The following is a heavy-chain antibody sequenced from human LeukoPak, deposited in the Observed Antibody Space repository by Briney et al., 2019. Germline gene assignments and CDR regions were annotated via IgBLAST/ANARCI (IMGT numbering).Heavy chain of an antibody. J-gene: IGHJ5*02. CDR1: GFTFSSYS. Sequence: PGGSLRLSCAASGFTFSSYSMNWVRQAPGKGLEWVSSISSSSSYIYYADSVKGRFTISRDNAKNSLYLQMNSLRAEDTAVYYCARDRLNGPRAARDGESWGQGTLVTVSS. CDR3: ARDRLNGPRAARDGES. D-gene: IGHD6-6*01. CDR2: ISSSSSYI. V-gene: IGHV3-21*01.